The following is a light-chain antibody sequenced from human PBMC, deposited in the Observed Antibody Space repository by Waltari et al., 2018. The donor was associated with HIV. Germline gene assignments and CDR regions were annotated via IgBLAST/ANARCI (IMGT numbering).Light chain of an antibody. CDR3: QAWDSSTVWV. Sequence: QSVLTQPPSVSAAPGQKVTISCSGSSSNIGNNYVSWYQQLPGTAPKLLIYDNNKRPSGIPDRFSGSNSGNTATLTISGTQAMDEADYYCQAWDSSTVWVFGGGTKLTVL. J-gene: IGLJ3*02. CDR2: DNN. V-gene: IGLV1-51*01. CDR1: SSNIGNNY.